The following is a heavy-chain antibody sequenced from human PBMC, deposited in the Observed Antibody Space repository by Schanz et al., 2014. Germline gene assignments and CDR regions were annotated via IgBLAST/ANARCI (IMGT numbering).Heavy chain of an antibody. J-gene: IGHJ4*02. CDR2: ISNSGTYT. V-gene: IGHV3-11*05. D-gene: IGHD3-9*01. CDR1: GFTFSDYY. CDR3: AKDHAGSDILTALGN. Sequence: VQLVESGGGMVQPGGSLRLSCAASGFTFSDYYMTWMRQAPGKGLEWISYISNSGTYTKYADSVKGRFTISRDSSKNTLDLQMNSLRAEDTAVYYCAKDHAGSDILTALGNWGQGTLVTVSS.